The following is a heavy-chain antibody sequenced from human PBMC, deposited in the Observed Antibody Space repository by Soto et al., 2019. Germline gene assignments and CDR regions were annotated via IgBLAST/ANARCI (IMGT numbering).Heavy chain of an antibody. V-gene: IGHV3-23*01. CDR2: ISGSGGST. Sequence: GGSLRLSCAASGFTFSSYGMSWVRQAPGKGLEWVSGISGSGGSTYYADSVKGRFTISRDNSKNTLYVQMNSLRAEDTAVYYCAKEGRFLEGQTTDYWGQGTLVTVSS. CDR1: GFTFSSYG. CDR3: AKEGRFLEGQTTDY. D-gene: IGHD3-3*01. J-gene: IGHJ4*02.